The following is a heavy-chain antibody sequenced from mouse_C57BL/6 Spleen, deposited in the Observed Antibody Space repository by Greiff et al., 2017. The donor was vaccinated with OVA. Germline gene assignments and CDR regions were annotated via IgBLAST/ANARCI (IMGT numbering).Heavy chain of an antibody. CDR2: IDPSDSYT. V-gene: IGHV1-69*01. CDR1: GYTFTSYW. CDR3: ARRYGSSYGFDV. Sequence: QVQLQQPGAELVMPGASVKLSCKASGYTFTSYWMHWVKQRPGQGLEWIGEIDPSDSYTNYNQKFKGKSTLTVDKSSSTAYMQLSSLTSEDSAVYYCARRYGSSYGFDVWGTGTTVTVSS. J-gene: IGHJ1*03. D-gene: IGHD1-1*01.